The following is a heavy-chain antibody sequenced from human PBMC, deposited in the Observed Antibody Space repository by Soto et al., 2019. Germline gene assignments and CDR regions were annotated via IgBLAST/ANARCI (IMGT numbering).Heavy chain of an antibody. V-gene: IGHV1-3*01. CDR3: GRVLEGRGGRCLEDSSSGWNA. J-gene: IGHJ6*02. Sequence: QVQLVQSGAEVKKPGASVTVSCKASGYTFSNYALHWVRQAPGQRLEWLGWINAGNGYTQYSQNFQGRVTLTRDTSRTKAERELSSLGSRDRAIYSWGRVLEGRGGRCLEDSSSGWNAWDQGTTVTFPS. CDR2: INAGNGYT. D-gene: IGHD3-16*01. CDR1: GYTFSNYA.